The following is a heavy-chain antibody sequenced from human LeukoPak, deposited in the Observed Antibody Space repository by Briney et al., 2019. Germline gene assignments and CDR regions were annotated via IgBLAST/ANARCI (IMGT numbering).Heavy chain of an antibody. Sequence: SETLSLTCTVSGGSISSSSYYWGWIRQPPGKGLEWIGSIYYSGSTYYNPSLKSRVTISVDTSKNQFSLKLSSVTAADTAVYYCARGNYYDSSGYMPQPNFDYWGQGTLVTVSS. CDR2: IYYSGST. CDR3: ARGNYYDSSGYMPQPNFDY. D-gene: IGHD3-22*01. V-gene: IGHV4-39*01. J-gene: IGHJ4*02. CDR1: GGSISSSSYY.